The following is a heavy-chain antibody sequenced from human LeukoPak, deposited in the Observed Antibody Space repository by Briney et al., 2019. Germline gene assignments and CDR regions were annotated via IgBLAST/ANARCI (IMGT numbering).Heavy chain of an antibody. V-gene: IGHV3-74*03. CDR1: GFTFSRYW. J-gene: IGHJ4*02. CDR3: ARGTMIVVEY. CDR2: ISPVGSTT. Sequence: GGSLRLSCAASGFTFSRYWMHWVRQAPGKGLMWVSRISPVGSTTLYADSVKGRFTISRDNAKNTLYLQMNSLRAEDTAVYYCARGTMIVVEYWGQGTLVTVSS. D-gene: IGHD3-22*01.